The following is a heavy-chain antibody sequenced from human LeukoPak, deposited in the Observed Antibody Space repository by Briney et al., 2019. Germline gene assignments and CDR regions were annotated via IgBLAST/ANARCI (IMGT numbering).Heavy chain of an antibody. V-gene: IGHV3-48*01. CDR1: GFTFSSYS. J-gene: IGHJ4*02. CDR3: ARGGSSNFDY. D-gene: IGHD3-10*01. CDR2: ISSSSSTI. Sequence: PGGSLRLSCAASGFTFSSYSMNWVRQAPGKGLEWVSYISSSSSTIYYADSVKGRLTISRDNAKDSLYLQMNSLRAEDTAVYYCARGGSSNFDYWGQGTLVTVSS.